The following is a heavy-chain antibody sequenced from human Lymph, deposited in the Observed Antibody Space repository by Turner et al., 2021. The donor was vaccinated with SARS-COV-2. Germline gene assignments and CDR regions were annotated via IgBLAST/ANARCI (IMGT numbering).Heavy chain of an antibody. CDR1: GFTFNNYA. CDR2: IRGSGGST. J-gene: IGHJ6*02. Sequence: EVQLLESGGGLVQPGGSVRLSWAASGFTFNNYAMSWVRQAPGKGLEWVSTIRGSGGSTYYADSVKGRFTISRDNSKNTLYLQMKSLGAEDTAVYYCANLYPTVSWEFPYAMDVWGQGTTVTVSS. D-gene: IGHD3-16*01. V-gene: IGHV3-23*01. CDR3: ANLYPTVSWEFPYAMDV.